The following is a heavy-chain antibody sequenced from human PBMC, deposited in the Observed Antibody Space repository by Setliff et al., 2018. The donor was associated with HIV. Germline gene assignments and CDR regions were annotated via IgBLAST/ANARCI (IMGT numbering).Heavy chain of an antibody. CDR1: GYSISSGYY. D-gene: IGHD1-26*01. CDR2: IFHSAST. CDR3: GRGPRIVGASWAVIDY. Sequence: PSETLSLTCAVSGYSISSGYYWGWIRQPPGKGLEWIGSIFHSASTTYNPSLKSRVALSIDTSKSQISLTLTSLTTADTAVYYCGRGPRIVGASWAVIDYWGQGKPVTVSS. V-gene: IGHV4-38-2*01. J-gene: IGHJ4*02.